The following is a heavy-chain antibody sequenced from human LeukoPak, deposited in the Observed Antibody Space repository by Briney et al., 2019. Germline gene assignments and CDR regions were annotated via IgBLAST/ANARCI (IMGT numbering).Heavy chain of an antibody. Sequence: PSETLSLTCTVSGGSVSSGSYYWSWIRQHPGKGLEWIGYIYYSGSTYYNPSLKSRVTISVDTSKNQFSLKLSSVTAADTAVYYCAAASNYYYYYGMDVWGQGTTVTVSS. V-gene: IGHV4-31*03. CDR2: IYYSGST. J-gene: IGHJ6*02. D-gene: IGHD6-25*01. CDR3: AAASNYYYYYGMDV. CDR1: GGSVSSGSYY.